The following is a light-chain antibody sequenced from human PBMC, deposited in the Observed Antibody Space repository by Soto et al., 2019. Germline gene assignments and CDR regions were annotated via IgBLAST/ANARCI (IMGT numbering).Light chain of an antibody. CDR3: QQFGSSIPHT. J-gene: IGKJ2*01. Sequence: EIVMTQSPGTLSLSPGERATISCRASQGIGSRYLAWYHQKSGQAPRLLIYGASSRATGIPDRFSGSGSGTDFTLAISRLEPEDFGVYYCQQFGSSIPHTFGHGTKLEIK. CDR2: GAS. CDR1: QGIGSRY. V-gene: IGKV3-20*01.